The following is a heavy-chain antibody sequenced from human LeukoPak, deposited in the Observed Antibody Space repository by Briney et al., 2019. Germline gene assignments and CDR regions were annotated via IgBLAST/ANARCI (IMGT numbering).Heavy chain of an antibody. V-gene: IGHV3-21*01. CDR2: ISSSSSYI. CDR3: ASLGWDGLHYFDY. CDR1: GFTFSSYS. J-gene: IGHJ4*02. Sequence: PGGSPRLSCAASGFTFSSYSMNWVRQAPGKGLEWVSSISSSSSYIYYADSVKGRFTISRDNAKNSLYLQMNSLRAEDTAVYYCASLGWDGLHYFDYWGQGTLVTVSS. D-gene: IGHD1-26*01.